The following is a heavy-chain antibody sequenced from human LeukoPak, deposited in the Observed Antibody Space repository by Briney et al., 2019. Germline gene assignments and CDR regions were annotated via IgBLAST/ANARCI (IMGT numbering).Heavy chain of an antibody. CDR2: IYYSGST. CDR3: ARDPAGSGAVDY. J-gene: IGHJ4*02. V-gene: IGHV4-31*03. D-gene: IGHD3-3*01. Sequence: TLSLTCTVSGGSISSGGYYWSWIRQHPGKGLEWIGYIYYSGSTYYNPSLKSRVTISVDTSKNQFSLKLSSVTAADTAVYYCARDPAGSGAVDYWGQGTLVTVSS. CDR1: GGSISSGGYY.